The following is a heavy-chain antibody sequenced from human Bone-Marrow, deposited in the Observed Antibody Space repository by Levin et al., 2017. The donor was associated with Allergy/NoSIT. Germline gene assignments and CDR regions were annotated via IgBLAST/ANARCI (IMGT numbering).Heavy chain of an antibody. J-gene: IGHJ6*03. CDR3: TRGAFDSNYHFYMDV. Sequence: PGGSLRLSCKASGSTFTRYDINWVRQAIGQGLEWMGWMNPNSGNTGYAPKFQGRVTMTRNTSTGTAFMELTSLRSEDTAVYYCTRGAFDSNYHFYMDVWGKGTTVTVSS. D-gene: IGHD4-11*01. CDR1: GSTFTRYD. V-gene: IGHV1-8*01. CDR2: MNPNSGNT.